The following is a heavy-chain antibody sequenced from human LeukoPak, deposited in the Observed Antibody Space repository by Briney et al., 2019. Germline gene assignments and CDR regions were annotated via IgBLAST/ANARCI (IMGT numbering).Heavy chain of an antibody. CDR2: ISGSGGST. V-gene: IGHV3-23*01. CDR1: GFTFSSYA. CDR3: ASLLRLGELSLYDY. Sequence: GGSLRLSCAASGFTFSSYAMSWVRQAPGKGLGWVSAISGSGGSTYYADSVKGRFTISRDNSKNTLYLQMNSVRAEDTAVYYCASLLRLGELSLYDYWGQGTLVTVSS. D-gene: IGHD3-16*02. J-gene: IGHJ4*02.